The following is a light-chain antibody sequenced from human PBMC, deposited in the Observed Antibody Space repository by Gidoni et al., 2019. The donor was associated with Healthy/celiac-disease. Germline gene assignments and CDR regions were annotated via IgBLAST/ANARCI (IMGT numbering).Light chain of an antibody. CDR1: SSNIGSNT. V-gene: IGLV1-44*01. CDR3: AAWDDSLNGRV. Sequence: QSVLTQQPSASGTPGQRVTISSSGSSSNIGSNTVNWYQQLPGTAPKLLIYSNNQRPSGVPDRFSGSKSGTSASLAISGLQPEDEADYYCAAWDDSLNGRVFGGGTKLTVL. CDR2: SNN. J-gene: IGLJ3*02.